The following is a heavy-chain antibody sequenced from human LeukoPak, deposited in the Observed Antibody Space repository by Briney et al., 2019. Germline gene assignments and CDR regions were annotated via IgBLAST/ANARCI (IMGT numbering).Heavy chain of an antibody. Sequence: SETLSLTCTVSGGSISSYYWSWIRQPPGKGLEWIGEINHSGSTNYNPSLKSRVTISVDTSKSQFSLKLSSVTAADTAVYYCSLYFQHWGQGTLVTVSS. CDR2: INHSGST. CDR1: GGSISSYY. V-gene: IGHV4-34*01. J-gene: IGHJ1*01. CDR3: SLYFQH.